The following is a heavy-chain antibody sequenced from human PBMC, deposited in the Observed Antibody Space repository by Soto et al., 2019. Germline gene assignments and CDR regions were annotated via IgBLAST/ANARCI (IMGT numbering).Heavy chain of an antibody. V-gene: IGHV4-4*02. CDR3: ARETTAAAFDI. CDR1: GGSISSSNW. CDR2: IYHSGNT. D-gene: IGHD4-17*01. Sequence: SETLSLTCAVSGGSISSSNWWSWVRQPPGKGLGWIGEIYHSGNTNYNPSLKSRVTISVDKSKNQFSLKLSSVTAADTAVYYCARETTAAAFDIWGQGTMVTVSS. J-gene: IGHJ3*02.